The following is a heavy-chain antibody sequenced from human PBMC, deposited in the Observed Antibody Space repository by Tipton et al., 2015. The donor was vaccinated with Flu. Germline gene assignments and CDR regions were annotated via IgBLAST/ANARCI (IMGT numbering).Heavy chain of an antibody. CDR2: VYPSGTT. CDR3: ARLSYYDVDLKNFYFDY. D-gene: IGHD3-10*02. J-gene: IGHJ4*02. V-gene: IGHV4-4*07. CDR1: GGSISGYY. Sequence: TLSLTCTVTGGSISGYYWSWIRQPADKGLEWMGRVYPSGTTYYISSLKSRVTISVDTSKSQFSLKLRSVTAADTAVYYCARLSYYDVDLKNFYFDYWGQGALVTVSS.